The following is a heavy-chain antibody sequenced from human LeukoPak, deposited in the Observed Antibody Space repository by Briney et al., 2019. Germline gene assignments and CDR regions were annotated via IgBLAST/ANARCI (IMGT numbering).Heavy chain of an antibody. CDR2: IKSKTDGGTT. D-gene: IGHD1-26*01. CDR3: TKRVKYGGTWDHFAD. Sequence: PGGSLRLSCAASGFTFSNAWMSWVRQAPGKGLEWVGRIKSKTDGGTTDYAAPVKGRFTISRDNSKSTLILQMNRLRVEDTALYYCTKRVKYGGTWDHFADWGQGTLVTVSS. J-gene: IGHJ4*02. V-gene: IGHV3-15*01. CDR1: GFTFSNAW.